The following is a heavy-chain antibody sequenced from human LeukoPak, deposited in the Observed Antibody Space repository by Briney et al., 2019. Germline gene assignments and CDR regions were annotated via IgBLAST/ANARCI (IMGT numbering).Heavy chain of an antibody. CDR3: ARVIPIAVAATEYYFDY. CDR1: GYSFTSYW. Sequence: GESLKISCKGSGYSFTSYWIGWVRQMPGNGLEWMGIIYPGDSDTRYSPSFQGQVTISADKSISTAYLQWSSLKASDTAMYYCARVIPIAVAATEYYFDYWGQGTLVTVSS. D-gene: IGHD6-19*01. CDR2: IYPGDSDT. J-gene: IGHJ4*02. V-gene: IGHV5-51*01.